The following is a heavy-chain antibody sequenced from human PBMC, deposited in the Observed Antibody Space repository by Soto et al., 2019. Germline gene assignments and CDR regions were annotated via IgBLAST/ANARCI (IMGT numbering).Heavy chain of an antibody. V-gene: IGHV3-23*01. CDR3: VRRSTVSYYAVDV. CDR2: ISGSGGST. Sequence: QPGGSLRLSCAASGFTFSSYAMIWVRQAPGKGLGWVSAISGSGGSTYYADSVKGRFTISRDNSKNLLYLQMNSLRTEDTAVYYCVRRSTVSYYAVDVWGQGTTVTVSS. CDR1: GFTFSSYA. J-gene: IGHJ6*02. D-gene: IGHD4-17*01.